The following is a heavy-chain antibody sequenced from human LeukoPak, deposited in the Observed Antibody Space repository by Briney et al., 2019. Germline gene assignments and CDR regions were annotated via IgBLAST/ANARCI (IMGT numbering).Heavy chain of an antibody. J-gene: IGHJ3*02. D-gene: IGHD6-19*01. CDR3: ARVRGSGWYQDAFDI. Sequence: SVKVSCKASGGTFSSYAISWVRQAPGQGLEWMGGIIPIFGTANYAQKFQGRVTITADESTSTAYMELSSLRSEDTAVYYCARVRGSGWYQDAFDIWGQGTMVTVSS. CDR1: GGTFSSYA. CDR2: IIPIFGTA. V-gene: IGHV1-69*13.